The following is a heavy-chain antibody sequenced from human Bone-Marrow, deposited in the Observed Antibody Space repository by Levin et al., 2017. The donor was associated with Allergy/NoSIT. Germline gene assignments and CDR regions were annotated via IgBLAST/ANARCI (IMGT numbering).Heavy chain of an antibody. D-gene: IGHD3-22*01. J-gene: IGHJ4*02. CDR1: GFTFSSYN. CDR2: ISSRSSYI. CDR3: ARVPPNDSSGYYPLYFVY. Sequence: PGGSLRLSCAASGFTFSSYNMNWVRQAPGKGLEWVSSISSRSSYIYYADSVKGRFTVSRDNAKNSLYLQMNSLRAEDTAVYYCARVPPNDSSGYYPLYFVYWGQGTLVTVSS. V-gene: IGHV3-21*01.